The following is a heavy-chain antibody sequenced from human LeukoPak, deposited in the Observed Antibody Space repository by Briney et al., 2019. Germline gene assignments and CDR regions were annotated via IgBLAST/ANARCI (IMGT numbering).Heavy chain of an antibody. V-gene: IGHV3-33*01. CDR1: GFTFSSYG. CDR3: ARENDSSGYTFDY. J-gene: IGHJ4*02. Sequence: PGGSLRLSCAASGFTFSSYGMHWVRQAPGKGLEWVAVIWYDGSNKYYADSVKGRFTISRDNSKNTLYLQMNSLRAEDTAVYYCARENDSSGYTFDYWGQGTLVTVSS. D-gene: IGHD3-22*01. CDR2: IWYDGSNK.